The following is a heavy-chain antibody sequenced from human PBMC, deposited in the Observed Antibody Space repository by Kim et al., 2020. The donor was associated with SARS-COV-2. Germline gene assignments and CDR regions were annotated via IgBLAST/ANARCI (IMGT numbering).Heavy chain of an antibody. V-gene: IGHV3-66*01. CDR3: ARDDYDFWSGSFVN. J-gene: IGHJ4*02. D-gene: IGHD3-3*01. CDR2: FYSGGNT. CDR1: GFTVSSNY. Sequence: GGSLRLSCAASGFTVSSNYMSWVRQAPGKGLEWVSVFYSGGNTFYTDSVKGRFTISRDNSKYTLYLQMNSLRVEDTAVYYCARDDYDFWSGSFVNWGQGALVTVSS.